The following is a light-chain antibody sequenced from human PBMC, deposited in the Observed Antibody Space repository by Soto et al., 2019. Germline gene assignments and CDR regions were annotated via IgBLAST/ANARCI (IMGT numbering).Light chain of an antibody. J-gene: IGKJ1*01. V-gene: IGKV1-5*01. Sequence: DIQMTHSPSTLAASVGCRFSITCRASQSISSWLALYQQKPGKDPKLLIYDASSLESGVPSRFSGTGSGTELTLTIRRMQPDAFATYYCQQYNSWTFGHGTKVDIK. CDR2: DAS. CDR3: QQYNSWT. CDR1: QSISSW.